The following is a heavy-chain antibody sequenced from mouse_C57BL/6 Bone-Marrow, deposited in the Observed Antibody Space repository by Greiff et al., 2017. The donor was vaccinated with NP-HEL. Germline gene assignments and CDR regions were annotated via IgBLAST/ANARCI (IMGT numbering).Heavy chain of an antibody. Sequence: VQLQQSGPELVKPGASVKISCKASGYTFTDYYMNWVKQSHGKCPEWIGDINPNNGGTSYNQKLKGKATLTVEKSFSTAYMELRSLTSEDSAVYYCARDYYGISFHWYFDVWGTGTTVTVSS. J-gene: IGHJ1*03. V-gene: IGHV1-26*01. CDR1: GYTFTDYY. CDR2: INPNNGGT. CDR3: ARDYYGISFHWYFDV. D-gene: IGHD1-1*01.